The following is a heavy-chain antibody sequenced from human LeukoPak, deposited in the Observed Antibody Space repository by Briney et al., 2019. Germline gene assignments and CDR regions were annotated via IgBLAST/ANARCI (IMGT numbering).Heavy chain of an antibody. Sequence: PGGSLRLSCAASGFPFSGYWMTWVRQAPGKGLEWVANINPDGSEKNYMDSVKGRFAISRDSSKNSMYLQMNSLRAEDTAVYYCARAACHDQSDYWGPGALFTVSS. CDR1: GFPFSGYW. CDR2: INPDGSEK. V-gene: IGHV3-7*01. D-gene: IGHD3-3*01. J-gene: IGHJ4*02. CDR3: ARAACHDQSDY.